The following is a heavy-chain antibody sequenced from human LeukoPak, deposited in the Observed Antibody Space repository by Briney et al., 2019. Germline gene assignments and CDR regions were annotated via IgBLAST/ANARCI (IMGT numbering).Heavy chain of an antibody. CDR1: GGSMSSYY. CDR2: IYITGST. Sequence: SETLSLTCTVSGGSMSSYYWSWIREPAGKGLEWIGRIYITGSTNYNPSLKSRVTMSVDTSKNQFSLKLSSVTAADTAVYYCARSDYYDSSGCPSHLNWFDPWGQGTLVTVSS. D-gene: IGHD3-22*01. J-gene: IGHJ5*02. V-gene: IGHV4-4*07. CDR3: ARSDYYDSSGCPSHLNWFDP.